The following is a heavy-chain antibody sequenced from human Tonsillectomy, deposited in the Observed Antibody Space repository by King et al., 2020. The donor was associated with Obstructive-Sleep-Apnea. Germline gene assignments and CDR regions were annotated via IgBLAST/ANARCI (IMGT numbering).Heavy chain of an antibody. D-gene: IGHD2-8*02. CDR1: GFTFSSYG. CDR2: IWYDGSNK. Sequence: VQLVESGGGVVQPGRSLRLSCVASGFTFSSYGMHWVRQAPGKGLEWVAVIWYDGSNKYYADSVKGRFTISRDNSKNTLYLHMNSLRAEDTAAYYCARGIVQYWCYNNRPPPGFNYWGQGTLVTVSS. CDR3: ARGIVQYWCYNNRPPPGFNY. V-gene: IGHV3-33*01. J-gene: IGHJ4*02.